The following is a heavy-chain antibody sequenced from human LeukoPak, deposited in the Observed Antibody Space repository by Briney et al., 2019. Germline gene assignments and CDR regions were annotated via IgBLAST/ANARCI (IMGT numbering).Heavy chain of an antibody. CDR2: ISAYNGNT. Sequence: ASVKVSCKASGYTFTSYGISWVRQAPGQGLEWMGWISAYNGNTNYAQKLQGRVTMTTDTSTSTAYMELRSLRSDDTAVYYCARVLLPTSRNYFDYWGQGTLVTVSS. V-gene: IGHV1-18*01. J-gene: IGHJ4*02. D-gene: IGHD2-2*01. CDR3: ARVLLPTSRNYFDY. CDR1: GYTFTSYG.